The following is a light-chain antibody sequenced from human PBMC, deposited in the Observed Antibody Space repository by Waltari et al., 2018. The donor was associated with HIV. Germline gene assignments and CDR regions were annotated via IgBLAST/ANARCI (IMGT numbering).Light chain of an antibody. Sequence: NFKLTQPLSVSESPGTTVTISCTRSSGHIASNYVQWYQQRPGSAPTTVIYEDNQRPSGVPDRFSGSIDSSSNSASLTISGLKTEDEADYYCQSYDSNDPWVFGGGTKLTVL. CDR2: EDN. CDR3: QSYDSNDPWV. V-gene: IGLV6-57*04. CDR1: SGHIASNY. J-gene: IGLJ3*02.